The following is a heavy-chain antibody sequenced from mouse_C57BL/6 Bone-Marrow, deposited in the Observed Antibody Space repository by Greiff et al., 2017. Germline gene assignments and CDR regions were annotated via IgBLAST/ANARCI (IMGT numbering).Heavy chain of an antibody. CDR1: GFNIKDDY. CDR2: IDPENGDT. CDR3: TRAYYSNCHYAMDY. Sequence: VQLQQSGAELVRPGASVKLSCTASGFNIKDDYMHWVQPRHEQGLEWIGWIDPENGDTEYASKVQGKATKTADTSSHTAYLQRRSLTSEDTAVYYCTRAYYSNCHYAMDYWCQGTSVTVSS. J-gene: IGHJ4*01. V-gene: IGHV14-4*01. D-gene: IGHD2-5*01.